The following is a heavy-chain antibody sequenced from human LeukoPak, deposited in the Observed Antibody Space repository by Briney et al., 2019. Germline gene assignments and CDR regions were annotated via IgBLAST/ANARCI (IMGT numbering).Heavy chain of an antibody. CDR1: GGSISSGSYY. CDR3: ARGLDPYSSSCGY. Sequence: SQTLSLTCTVSGGSISSGSYYWSWIRQPAGKGLEWIGRIYTSGSTNYNPSLKSRVTISVDTSKNQFSLKLSSVTAADTAVYYCARGLDPYSSSCGYWGQGTQVTVSS. CDR2: IYTSGST. V-gene: IGHV4-61*02. J-gene: IGHJ4*02. D-gene: IGHD6-13*01.